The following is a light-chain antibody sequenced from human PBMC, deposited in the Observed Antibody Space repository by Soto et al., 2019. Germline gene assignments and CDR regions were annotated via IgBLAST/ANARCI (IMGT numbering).Light chain of an antibody. V-gene: IGKV3-20*01. Sequence: EIVLTQSPGTLSLSPGERATLSCRASQSVSSSFLAWYQQKPGQAPRLLIYGASNRATGIPDRFSGSGSGTDFTLTISRLEPEDFAMYYCQQYSSSRTFGQGTKVEIK. CDR3: QQYSSSRT. CDR1: QSVSSSF. J-gene: IGKJ1*01. CDR2: GAS.